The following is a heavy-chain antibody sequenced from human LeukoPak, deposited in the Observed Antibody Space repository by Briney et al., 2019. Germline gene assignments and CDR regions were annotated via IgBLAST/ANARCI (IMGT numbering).Heavy chain of an antibody. D-gene: IGHD3-10*01. J-gene: IGHJ4*02. V-gene: IGHV4-34*01. Sequence: SETLSLTCAVYGGSFSGYYRSWIRQPPGKGLEWIGEINHSGSTNYNPSLKSRVTISVDTSKNQFSLKLSSVTAADTAVYYCASGGFTMVRGVIDYWGQGTLVTVSS. CDR3: ASGGFTMVRGVIDY. CDR1: GGSFSGYY. CDR2: INHSGST.